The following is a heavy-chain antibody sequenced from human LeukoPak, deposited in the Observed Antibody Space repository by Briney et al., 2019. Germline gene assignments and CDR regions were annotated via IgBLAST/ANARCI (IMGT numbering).Heavy chain of an antibody. J-gene: IGHJ4*02. V-gene: IGHV3-7*01. Sequence: GGSLRLSCAASGFPFSSYWMSWVRQAPGKGLEWVAHIKEDGGEKYYVDSVKGRLTISRANAKNSMYMQMNSLRVEATAVSSCAKGYLGLCTGGTCFPFDYWGQGTLVTVSS. CDR1: GFPFSSYW. CDR2: IKEDGGEK. D-gene: IGHD2-15*01. CDR3: AKGYLGLCTGGTCFPFDY.